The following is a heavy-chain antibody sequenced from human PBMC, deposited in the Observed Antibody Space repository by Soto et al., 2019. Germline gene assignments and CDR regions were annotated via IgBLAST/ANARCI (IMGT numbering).Heavy chain of an antibody. V-gene: IGHV3-23*01. CDR3: ATNLLDY. Sequence: EVQLLESGGGLVQPGGSLRLSCAASGLTFSSYAMNWVRQAPGKGLEWVSTISSSGSNTYYADSVKGRFTISRDNSKDTLWLQRNSLRAEDTALYHCATNLLDYWGQGTLVIVSS. CDR2: ISSSGSNT. CDR1: GLTFSSYA. D-gene: IGHD2-8*01. J-gene: IGHJ4*02.